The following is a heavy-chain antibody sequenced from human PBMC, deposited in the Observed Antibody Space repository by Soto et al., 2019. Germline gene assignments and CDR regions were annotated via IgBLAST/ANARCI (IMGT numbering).Heavy chain of an antibody. D-gene: IGHD1-26*01. CDR1: GYTFIDNY. J-gene: IGHJ4*02. CDR3: ARGEWELWAFDY. Sequence: QVQLVQSGAEVKKPGASVKVSCKASGYTFIDNYMQWVRQPPGQGLEWMGGITSRGGSTTYAPKFQGRVTLTSDTSTSTVYMELGSLTSDDTAVYYCARGEWELWAFDYWGQGTLVTVSS. CDR2: ITSRGGST. V-gene: IGHV1-46*01.